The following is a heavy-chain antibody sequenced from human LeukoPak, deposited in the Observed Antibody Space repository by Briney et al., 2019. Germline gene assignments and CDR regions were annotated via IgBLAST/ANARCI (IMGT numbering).Heavy chain of an antibody. J-gene: IGHJ4*02. Sequence: ASVKVSCKASGYTFTSYDINWVRQATGQGLEWMGWMNPNSGNTGYAQKFQGRVTMTRNTSISTAYMELSSLGSEDTAVYYCARGIGDYGDYTHDYWGQGTLVTVSS. V-gene: IGHV1-8*01. CDR2: MNPNSGNT. CDR1: GYTFTSYD. D-gene: IGHD4-17*01. CDR3: ARGIGDYGDYTHDY.